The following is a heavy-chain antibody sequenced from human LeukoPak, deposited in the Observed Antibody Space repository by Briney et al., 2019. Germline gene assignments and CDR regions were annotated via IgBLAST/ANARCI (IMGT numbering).Heavy chain of an antibody. CDR2: INPNSGDT. CDR3: ARSARY. CDR1: GYTFNDYY. Sequence: ASVKVSCKASGYTFNDYYLHWVRQAPGQGLEWMGWINPNSGDTNYAQKFQGRVTMTRDTSVSTAYMELTGLRSDDTAVYYCARSARYWGHGTLVTVSS. V-gene: IGHV1-2*02. J-gene: IGHJ4*01. D-gene: IGHD3-16*02.